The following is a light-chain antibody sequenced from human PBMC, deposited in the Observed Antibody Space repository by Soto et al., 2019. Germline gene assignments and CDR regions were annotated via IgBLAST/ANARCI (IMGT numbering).Light chain of an antibody. J-gene: IGKJ3*01. V-gene: IGKV3-11*01. Sequence: EIVLTQSPATLSLSPGERATLSCRASQSVSSYLAWYQQKPGQAPRLLIYDASNRATGIPARFSGSGSGTDFTLTISRLEPEDFEVYYCQQYGNTPFTFGPGTKVDIK. CDR2: DAS. CDR3: QQYGNTPFT. CDR1: QSVSSY.